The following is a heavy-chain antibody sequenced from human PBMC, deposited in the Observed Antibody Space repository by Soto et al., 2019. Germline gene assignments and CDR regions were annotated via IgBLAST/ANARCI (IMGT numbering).Heavy chain of an antibody. J-gene: IGHJ6*03. D-gene: IGHD3-9*01. V-gene: IGHV4-34*01. CDR2: INHSGST. CDR1: GGSFSGYY. CDR3: ARGRGLRYFDWSSLYYYYMDV. Sequence: QVQLQQWGAGLLKPSETLSLTCAVYGGSFSGYYWSWIRQPPGKGLEWIGEINHSGSTNYNPSLKSRVTISVDTSKNQFSLKLSSVTAADTAVYYCARGRGLRYFDWSSLYYYYMDVWGKGTTVTVSS.